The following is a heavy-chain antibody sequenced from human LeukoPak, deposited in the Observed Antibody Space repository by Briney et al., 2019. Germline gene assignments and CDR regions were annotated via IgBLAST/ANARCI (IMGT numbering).Heavy chain of an antibody. Sequence: PSETLSLTCTVSGGSISSYYWSWIRQPPGKGLEWIGEINHSGSTNYNPSLKSRVTISVDTSKNQFSLKLSSVTAADTAVYYCARLRAVTRSSSWLQVRRRFDYWGQGTLVTVSS. CDR2: INHSGST. J-gene: IGHJ4*02. CDR3: ARLRAVTRSSSWLQVRRRFDY. D-gene: IGHD6-13*01. CDR1: GGSISSYY. V-gene: IGHV4-34*01.